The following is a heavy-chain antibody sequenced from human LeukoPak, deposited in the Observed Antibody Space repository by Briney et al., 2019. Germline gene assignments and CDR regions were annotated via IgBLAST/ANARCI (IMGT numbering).Heavy chain of an antibody. Sequence: GGSLRLSCAASGFTFGSYWMSWVRQAPGKGLEWVANIKQDGSDKYYVDSVKGRFTISRDNAKNSLYLQMNSLRAEDTAVYYCARSLGYCSAGSCFPFDYWGQGTLVTVCS. CDR3: ARSLGYCSAGSCFPFDY. CDR2: IKQDGSDK. V-gene: IGHV3-7*05. J-gene: IGHJ4*02. CDR1: GFTFGSYW. D-gene: IGHD2-15*01.